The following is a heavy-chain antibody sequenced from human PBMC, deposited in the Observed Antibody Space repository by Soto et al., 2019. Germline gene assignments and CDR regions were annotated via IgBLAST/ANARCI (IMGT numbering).Heavy chain of an antibody. J-gene: IGHJ6*02. CDR2: MYHSGST. Sequence: PSGTLSLTCAVSRGPISSGGYSYTCIRKQPEKGLERIGYMYHSGSTYYNPSLKRRVTISIDKSKNQFSLKLSSVTAADTAVYYCARVSGSYYYGLDVWGQGTMVSVSS. CDR1: RGPISSGGYS. CDR3: ARVSGSYYYGLDV. V-gene: IGHV4-30-2*01.